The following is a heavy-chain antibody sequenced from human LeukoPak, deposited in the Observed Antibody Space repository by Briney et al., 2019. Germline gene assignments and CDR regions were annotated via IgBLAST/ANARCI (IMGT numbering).Heavy chain of an antibody. CDR3: SVGSSWYSPYTFDI. D-gene: IGHD6-13*01. V-gene: IGHV4-59*08. J-gene: IGHJ3*02. CDR2: IYYSGST. CDR1: GGSISSYY. Sequence: SETLSLTCTVSGGSISSYYWSWIRQPPGKGLEWIGYIYYSGSTDYNPSLKSRVTISVDTSKNQFSLKLSSVTAADTAVYYCSVGSSWYSPYTFDIWGQGTMVTVSS.